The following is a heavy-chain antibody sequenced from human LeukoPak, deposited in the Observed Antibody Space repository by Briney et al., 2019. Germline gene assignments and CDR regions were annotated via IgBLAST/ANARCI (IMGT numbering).Heavy chain of an antibody. CDR1: GGSISSRNW. D-gene: IGHD3-10*01. CDR3: AGHYYGSGSD. V-gene: IGHV4-4*01. CDR2: IYHSGST. J-gene: IGHJ4*02. Sequence: PSGTLSLTCDVSGGSISSRNWWNWVRQPPGKGLEWVGEIYHSGSTNYNPSLKSRVTISVAKSKSQFSLKLSSVTAAATAVYCCAGHYYGSGSDWGQETLVTVSS.